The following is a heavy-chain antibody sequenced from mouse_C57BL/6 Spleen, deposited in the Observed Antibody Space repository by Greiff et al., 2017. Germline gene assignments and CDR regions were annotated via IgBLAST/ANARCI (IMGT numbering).Heavy chain of an antibody. CDR1: GYTFTDYY. CDR3: TRQVTYYYAMDY. J-gene: IGHJ4*01. CDR2: INPNNGGT. V-gene: IGHV1-26*01. Sequence: VQLQQSGPELVKSGASVKISCKASGYTFTDYYMNWVKQSHGKSLEWIGDINPNNGGTSSNQKFKGKATLTVDKSSSTAYMELRSLTSDDSAVYYWTRQVTYYYAMDYWGQGTSVTVSS.